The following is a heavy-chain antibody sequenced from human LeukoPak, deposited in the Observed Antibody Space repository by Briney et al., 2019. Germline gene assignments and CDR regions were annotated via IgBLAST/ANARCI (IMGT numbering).Heavy chain of an antibody. D-gene: IGHD1/OR15-1a*01. Sequence: GGSLRLSCAASGFIFSSYAMSWVRQAPGKGLEWVSTISGSGGSTYYADSVKGRFTISRDNSKNTVYLQMNSLRAEDTAIYYCARVNKGHYLDYWGKGTLVTVSS. CDR2: ISGSGGST. CDR1: GFIFSSYA. V-gene: IGHV3-23*01. CDR3: ARVNKGHYLDY. J-gene: IGHJ4*02.